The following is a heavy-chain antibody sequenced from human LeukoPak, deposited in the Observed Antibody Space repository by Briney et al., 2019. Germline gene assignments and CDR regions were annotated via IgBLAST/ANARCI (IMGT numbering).Heavy chain of an antibody. CDR3: AKSKNVDIVATIGALDAFDI. Sequence: LPGGSLRLSCAASGFTFSSYAMSWVRQAPGKGLEWVSAISGSGGSTYYADSVKGRLTISRDNSKNTLYLQMNSLRAEDTAVYYCAKSKNVDIVATIGALDAFDIWGQGTMVTVSS. CDR2: ISGSGGST. J-gene: IGHJ3*02. D-gene: IGHD5-12*01. V-gene: IGHV3-23*01. CDR1: GFTFSSYA.